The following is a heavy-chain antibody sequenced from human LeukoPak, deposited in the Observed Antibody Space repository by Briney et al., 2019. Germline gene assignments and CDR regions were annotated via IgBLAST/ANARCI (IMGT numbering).Heavy chain of an antibody. Sequence: SQTLSLTCTVSGGSISSGSYYWSWIRQPAGKGLEWIGRIYTSGSTNYNPSLKSRVTISVDTSKNQFSLKLGSVTAADTAVYYCARGPIELELNYWGQGTLVTVSS. CDR1: GGSISSGSYY. D-gene: IGHD1-7*01. CDR2: IYTSGST. V-gene: IGHV4-61*02. J-gene: IGHJ4*02. CDR3: ARGPIELELNY.